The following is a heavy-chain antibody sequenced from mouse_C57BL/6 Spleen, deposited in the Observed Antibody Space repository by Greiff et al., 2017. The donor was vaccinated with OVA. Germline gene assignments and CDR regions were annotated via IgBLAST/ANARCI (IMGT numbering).Heavy chain of an antibody. CDR2: IYPSDSET. CDR1: GYTFTSYW. D-gene: IGHD3-2*02. CDR3: ARGDSSGTGAY. Sequence: VQLQQPGAELVRPGSSVKLSCKASGYTFTSYWMDWVKQRPGQGLEWIGNIYPSDSETHYNQKFKDKATLTVDKSSSTAYMQLSSLTSEDSAVYYCARGDSSGTGAYWGQGTLVTVSA. V-gene: IGHV1-61*01. J-gene: IGHJ3*01.